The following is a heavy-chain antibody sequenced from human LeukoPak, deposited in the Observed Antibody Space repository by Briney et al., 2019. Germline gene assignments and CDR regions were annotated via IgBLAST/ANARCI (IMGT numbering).Heavy chain of an antibody. Sequence: SVKVSCMASGGTFISYAISWVRQAPGQGREWMGGIIPIFGTANYAQKFQGRVTITADESTSTAYMELSSLRSEDTAVYYCAREYSSSSGWWFDPWGQGTLVTVSS. CDR3: AREYSSSSGWWFDP. CDR1: GGTFISYA. J-gene: IGHJ5*02. V-gene: IGHV1-69*13. CDR2: IIPIFGTA. D-gene: IGHD6-6*01.